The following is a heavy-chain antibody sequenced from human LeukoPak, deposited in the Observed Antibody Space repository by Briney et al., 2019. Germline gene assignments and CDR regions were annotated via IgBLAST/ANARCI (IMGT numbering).Heavy chain of an antibody. J-gene: IGHJ4*02. Sequence: PGGSLRLSCAASEFTFSSYTMQWVRQAPGKGLEWVAVISYDGSDKYYADSVKGRFTISRDNSKNTLYLQMNTLRAEDATMYYCARAPSGYYPYFDYWGQGTLVTVSS. CDR3: ARAPSGYYPYFDY. D-gene: IGHD3-3*01. CDR2: ISYDGSDK. V-gene: IGHV3-30*04. CDR1: EFTFSSYT.